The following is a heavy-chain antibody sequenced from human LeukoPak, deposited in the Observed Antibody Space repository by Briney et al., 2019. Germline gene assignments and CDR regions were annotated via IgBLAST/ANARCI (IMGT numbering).Heavy chain of an antibody. J-gene: IGHJ6*02. CDR1: GGTFSSYA. V-gene: IGHV1-69*13. CDR2: IIPIFGTA. D-gene: IGHD4-17*01. Sequence: SVKVSCKASGGTFSSYAISWVRQAPGQGLEWMGGIIPIFGTANYAQKFQGRVTITADESTSTAYMELSSLRSEDTAVYYCARDIETDYGDYVNGMDVWGQGTTVTVSS. CDR3: ARDIETDYGDYVNGMDV.